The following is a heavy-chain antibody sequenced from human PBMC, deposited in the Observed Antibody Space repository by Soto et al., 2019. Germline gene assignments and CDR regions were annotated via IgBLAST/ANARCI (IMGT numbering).Heavy chain of an antibody. CDR1: GFTFSSYA. CDR3: AKEAVAGYYYYYGMDV. V-gene: IGHV3-23*01. CDR2: ISGSGGST. D-gene: IGHD6-19*01. Sequence: EVQLLESGGGLVQPGGSLRLSCAASGFTFSSYAMSWVRQAPGKGLEWVSAISGSGGSTYYADSVKGRFTISRDNSKNTLYLQMNSLRAEDTAVYYCAKEAVAGYYYYYGMDVWGQGTTVTVSS. J-gene: IGHJ6*02.